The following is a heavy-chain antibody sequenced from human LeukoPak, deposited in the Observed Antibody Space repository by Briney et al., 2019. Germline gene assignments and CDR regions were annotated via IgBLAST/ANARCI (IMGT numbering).Heavy chain of an antibody. V-gene: IGHV3-74*01. D-gene: IGHD1/OR15-1a*01. CDR3: ARGNCNSCNLGVWYFFDY. J-gene: IGHJ4*02. Sequence: GGSLRLSCAASGFTFSSYWMHWVRQAPGKGLVWVSRINSDGSSTSYADSVKGRFTISRDNAKNTLYLQMNSLRAEDTAVYYCARGNCNSCNLGVWYFFDYWGQGTLVTVSS. CDR2: INSDGSST. CDR1: GFTFSSYW.